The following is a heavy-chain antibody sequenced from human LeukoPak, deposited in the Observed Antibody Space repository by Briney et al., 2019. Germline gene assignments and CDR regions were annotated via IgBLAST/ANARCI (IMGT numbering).Heavy chain of an antibody. J-gene: IGHJ4*02. D-gene: IGHD6-19*01. CDR3: ASTSGWYEPIDY. CDR2: IWYDGSNK. CDR1: GFTFSSYG. V-gene: IGHV3-33*01. Sequence: NPGRSLRLSCAASGFTFSSYGMHWVRQAPGKGLEWVAVIWYDGSNKYYADSVKGRFTISRDNSKNTLYLQMNSLRAEDTAVYYCASTSGWYEPIDYWGQGTLVTVSS.